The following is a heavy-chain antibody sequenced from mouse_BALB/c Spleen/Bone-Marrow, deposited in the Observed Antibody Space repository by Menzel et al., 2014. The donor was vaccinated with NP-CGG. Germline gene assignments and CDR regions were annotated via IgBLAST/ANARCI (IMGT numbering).Heavy chain of an antibody. V-gene: IGHV1S137*01. CDR3: ARVITTGYYGMDY. D-gene: IGHD2-4*01. CDR2: ISTYYGDA. CDR1: GCTFTDYT. J-gene: IGHJ4*01. Sequence: VQLQQSGAELVRPGVSVKISCKGSGCTFTDYTMHWVKQSHAKSLEWIGVISTYYGDASCNQKFKGKATMTVDKSSSTAYMELARLTSEDSAIYYCARVITTGYYGMDYWGQGTSVTVPS.